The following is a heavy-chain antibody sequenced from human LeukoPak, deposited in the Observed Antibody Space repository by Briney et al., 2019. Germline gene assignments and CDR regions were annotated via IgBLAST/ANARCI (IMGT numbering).Heavy chain of an antibody. CDR2: IKQDGSEK. Sequence: GGSLRLSCAASGDTISSYWMSWVRQAPGKGLEWVANIKQDGSEKYYVDSVKGRFTISRDNAKNSLYLQMISLRAEDTAVYYCARGAGTGYCTSTSCLGDYWGQGTLVTVSS. CDR3: ARGAGTGYCTSTSCLGDY. J-gene: IGHJ4*02. V-gene: IGHV3-7*03. D-gene: IGHD2-2*03. CDR1: GDTISSYW.